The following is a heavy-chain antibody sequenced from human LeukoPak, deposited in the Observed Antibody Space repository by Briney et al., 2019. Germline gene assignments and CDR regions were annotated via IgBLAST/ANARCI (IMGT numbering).Heavy chain of an antibody. D-gene: IGHD3-10*01. CDR1: GFTFSSYE. J-gene: IGHJ4*02. Sequence: GGSLRLSCAASGFTFSSYEMMWVRQAPREGLEWVSALSGSGDDTFYTDSFKGRFTISRDNSKNTLYLQMSTLRADDTAVYYCANGVELKHPFHFDYWGRGTLVTVP. V-gene: IGHV3-23*01. CDR2: LSGSGDDT. CDR3: ANGVELKHPFHFDY.